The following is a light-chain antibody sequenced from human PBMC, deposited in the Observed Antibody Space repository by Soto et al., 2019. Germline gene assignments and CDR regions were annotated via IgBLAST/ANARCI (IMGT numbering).Light chain of an antibody. CDR3: QQYYNWPIT. J-gene: IGKJ5*01. CDR1: QSVSSN. Sequence: EIMMTQSPATLSLSPGERATLSCRASQSVSSNLAWYQQKPGQAPRLLVYGASTRATGIPGRFSGSGSGTEFTLTISSLQSEDFAVYCCQQYYNWPITFGQGTRLEI. V-gene: IGKV3-15*01. CDR2: GAS.